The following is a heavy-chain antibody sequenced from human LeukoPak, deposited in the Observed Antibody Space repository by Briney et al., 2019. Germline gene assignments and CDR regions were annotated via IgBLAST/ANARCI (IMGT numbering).Heavy chain of an antibody. V-gene: IGHV4-34*01. CDR1: GGSFSGYY. J-gene: IGHJ4*02. Sequence: KPSETLSLTCAVYGGSFSGYYWSWIRQPPGKGLEWIGEINHSGSTNYNPSLKSRVTISVDTSKNQFSLKLSSVTAADTAVYYCARLDGERGYSYDYWGQGTLVTVSS. CDR3: ARLDGERGYSYDY. CDR2: INHSGST. D-gene: IGHD5-18*01.